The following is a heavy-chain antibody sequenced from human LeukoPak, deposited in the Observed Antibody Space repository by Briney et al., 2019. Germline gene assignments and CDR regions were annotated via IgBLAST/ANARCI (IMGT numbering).Heavy chain of an antibody. CDR2: IYSGGST. J-gene: IGHJ4*02. CDR1: GFTVSSNY. V-gene: IGHV3-66*01. CDR3: ARGLRDFDWWTPPTD. Sequence: GGSLRLSCAASGFTVSSNYMSWVRQAPGKGLEWVSVIYSGGSTYYADSVKGRFTISRDNSKNTLYLQMNSLRAEDTAVYYCARGLRDFDWWTPPTDWGQGTLVTVSS. D-gene: IGHD3-9*01.